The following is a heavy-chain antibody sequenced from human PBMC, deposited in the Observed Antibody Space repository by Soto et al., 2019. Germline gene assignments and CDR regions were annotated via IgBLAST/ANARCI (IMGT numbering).Heavy chain of an antibody. CDR2: INPSGGST. CDR3: GLLHLGELSSRTDAFDI. D-gene: IGHD3-16*02. Sequence: QVQLVQSGAEVKKPGASVKVSCKASGYTFTSYYMHWVRQAPGQGLEWMGIINPSGGSTSYAQKFQGRVTMTRDTSTSTVYMELSSLRSEDTAVYYCGLLHLGELSSRTDAFDIWGQGTMVTVSS. J-gene: IGHJ3*02. V-gene: IGHV1-46*01. CDR1: GYTFTSYY.